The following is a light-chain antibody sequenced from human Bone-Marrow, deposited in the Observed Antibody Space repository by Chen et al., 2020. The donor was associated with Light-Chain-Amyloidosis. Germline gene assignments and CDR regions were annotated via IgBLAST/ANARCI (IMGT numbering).Light chain of an antibody. J-gene: IGKJ2*01. CDR2: WAS. V-gene: IGKV4-1*01. Sequence: DIVMTQSPDSLAGALGERATINCKSSESLLYRSNNKNYLGWYQQKPGQSPKLLMYWASTRESGVPDRFSGSGSGTDFTLTISSLQAEDVAVYYCQQYYSTPYTFGQGTKLEIQ. CDR3: QQYYSTPYT. CDR1: ESLLYRSNNKNY.